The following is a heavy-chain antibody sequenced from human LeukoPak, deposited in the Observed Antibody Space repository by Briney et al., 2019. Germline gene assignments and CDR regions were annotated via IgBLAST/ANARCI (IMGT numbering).Heavy chain of an antibody. D-gene: IGHD3-10*01. CDR2: IRSKAYGGTT. J-gene: IGHJ4*02. V-gene: IGHV3-49*04. CDR1: GFTSGDYA. Sequence: GRSLRLSCTASGFTSGDYAMSWVRQAPGKGLEWVGFIRSKAYGGTTEYAASVKGRFTISRDDSKSIAYLQMNSLKTEDTAVYYCTRDQSYGSGSYYMGYWGQGTLVTVSS. CDR3: TRDQSYGSGSYYMGY.